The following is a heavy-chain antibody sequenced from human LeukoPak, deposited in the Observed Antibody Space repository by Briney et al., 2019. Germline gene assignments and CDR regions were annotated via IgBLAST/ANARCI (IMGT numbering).Heavy chain of an antibody. CDR1: GFTVSGNY. J-gene: IGHJ3*02. CDR2: IYSGGST. CDR3: ADGAFDI. Sequence: PGGSLRLSCAASGFTVSGNYMNWVRQAPGRGLDWVSVIYSGGSTSYADSVKGRFTISRDTSKNTIYLQMNSLRADDTAVYYCADGAFDIWGQGTMVIVSS. V-gene: IGHV3-53*01.